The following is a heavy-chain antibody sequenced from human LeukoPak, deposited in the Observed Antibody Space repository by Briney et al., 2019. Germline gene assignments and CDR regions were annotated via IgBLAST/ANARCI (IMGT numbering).Heavy chain of an antibody. Sequence: PGGSLRLSCAASGFTFSSYVMHWVRQAPGKGLEWVAVISYDESNKYYADSVKARFTISRDNSKNTLYLQMNSLRAEDTAVYYCARVSLQNIVVVPAAQPYYYYYYYMDVWGKGTTVTVSS. CDR3: ARVSLQNIVVVPAAQPYYYYYYYMDV. V-gene: IGHV3-30*03. CDR1: GFTFSSYV. J-gene: IGHJ6*03. D-gene: IGHD2-2*01. CDR2: ISYDESNK.